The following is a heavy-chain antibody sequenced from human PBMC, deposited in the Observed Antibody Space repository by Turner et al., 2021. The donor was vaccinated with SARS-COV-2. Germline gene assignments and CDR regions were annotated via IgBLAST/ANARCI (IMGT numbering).Heavy chain of an antibody. J-gene: IGHJ4*02. CDR1: GFTFSSYW. D-gene: IGHD5-18*01. Sequence: EVQLVYSGGGLVQPGGSLRLCVAASGFTFSSYWMTWVRQTPGKGLEWVANIQQDGSEKYYVDSVKGRFTISRDNAKNSLYLKMNSLRAEDTAVYYCARDLLGYSYGSDYWGQGTLVTVSS. CDR3: ARDLLGYSYGSDY. V-gene: IGHV3-7*03. CDR2: IQQDGSEK.